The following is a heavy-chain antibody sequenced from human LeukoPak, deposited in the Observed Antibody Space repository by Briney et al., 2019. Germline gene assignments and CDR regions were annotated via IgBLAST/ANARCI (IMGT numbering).Heavy chain of an antibody. CDR1: GGSISSDY. CDR3: ARHIYGGNAPWFDP. CDR2: TCYSGST. J-gene: IGHJ5*02. D-gene: IGHD4/OR15-4a*01. V-gene: IGHV4-59*08. Sequence: SETLSLTCTVSGGSISSDYWSWIRQPPGKGLEWIGHTCYSGSTTYNPSLKSRVTISVDTSKNQVSLKLSSVTAADTAMYYCARHIYGGNAPWFDPWGQGTLVTASS.